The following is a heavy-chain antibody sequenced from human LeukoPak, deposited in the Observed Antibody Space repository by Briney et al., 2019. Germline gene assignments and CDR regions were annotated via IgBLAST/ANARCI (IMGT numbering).Heavy chain of an antibody. CDR1: GFTFSSFA. D-gene: IGHD2-15*01. V-gene: IGHV3-23*01. J-gene: IGHJ4*02. CDR3: ARDYLAATPYYFDY. Sequence: PGGSLRLSCAASGFTFSSFAMNWVRQAPGKGLEWVSAISGSGVSTYYADSVKGRFTISRDNSKNTLYLQMNSLRAEDTAVYYCARDYLAATPYYFDYWGQGTLVTVSS. CDR2: ISGSGVST.